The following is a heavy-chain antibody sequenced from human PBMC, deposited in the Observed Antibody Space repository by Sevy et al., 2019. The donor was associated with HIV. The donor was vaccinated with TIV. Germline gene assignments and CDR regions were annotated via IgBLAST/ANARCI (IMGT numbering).Heavy chain of an antibody. V-gene: IGHV1-2*02. CDR2: INPHSGGT. Sequence: ASVKASCKASGYTFTGYYIHWVRQAPGQGLEWMGGINPHSGGTNYAQKFQGRVTMTRDTSISTAYMELSRLRSDDTAVYYCARDKRAISAAAPDWFDPWGQGTPVTVSS. CDR3: ARDKRAISAAAPDWFDP. J-gene: IGHJ5*02. D-gene: IGHD6-13*01. CDR1: GYTFTGYY.